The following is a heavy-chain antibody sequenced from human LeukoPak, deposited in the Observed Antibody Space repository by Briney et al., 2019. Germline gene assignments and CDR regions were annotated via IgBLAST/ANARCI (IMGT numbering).Heavy chain of an antibody. D-gene: IGHD3-3*01. Sequence: GGSLRLSCAASGFTFSSYGMHWVRHAPGKGLEWVAVISYDGSNKYYADSVKGRFTISRENSKITLYLQMNSLRAEDTAVYYYAKDRGPYYDFWSGYYAGPSPYAMDVWGQGTTVTVSS. J-gene: IGHJ6*02. V-gene: IGHV3-30*18. CDR1: GFTFSSYG. CDR2: ISYDGSNK. CDR3: AKDRGPYYDFWSGYYAGPSPYAMDV.